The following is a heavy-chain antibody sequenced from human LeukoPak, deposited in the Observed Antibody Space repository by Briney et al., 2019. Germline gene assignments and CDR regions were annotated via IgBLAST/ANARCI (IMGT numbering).Heavy chain of an antibody. Sequence: GGSLRLSCAASGFTFNSYAMHWVCQAPGKGLEYVSAISSNGGSTYYANSVKGRFTISRDNSKNTLYLQMGSLRAEDMAVYYCARETPSVAAFDYWGQGTLVTVSS. V-gene: IGHV3-64*01. J-gene: IGHJ4*02. CDR1: GFTFNSYA. CDR3: ARETPSVAAFDY. D-gene: IGHD2-15*01. CDR2: ISSNGGST.